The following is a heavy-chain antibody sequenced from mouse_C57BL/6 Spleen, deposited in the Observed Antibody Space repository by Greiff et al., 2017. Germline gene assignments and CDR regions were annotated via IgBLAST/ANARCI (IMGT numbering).Heavy chain of an antibody. CDR3: TGGLRRGY. CDR2: IDPENGDT. D-gene: IGHD2-4*01. CDR1: GFNIKDDY. Sequence: EVKLQESGAELVRPGASVKLSCTASGFNIKDDYMHWVKQRPEQGLEWIGWIDPENGDTEYASKFQGKATITADTSSNTAYLQLSSLTSEDTAVYYCTGGLRRGYWGQGTTLTVSS. V-gene: IGHV14-4*01. J-gene: IGHJ2*01.